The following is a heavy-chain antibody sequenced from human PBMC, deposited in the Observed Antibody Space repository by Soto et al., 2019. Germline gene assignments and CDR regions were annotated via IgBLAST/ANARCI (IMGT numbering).Heavy chain of an antibody. V-gene: IGHV4-30-2*01. J-gene: IGHJ5*02. CDR3: ARASGGITMIVVDDNWFDP. Sequence: PSESLSLSFAFSGCCMRSGVYSVSWIQQPPGKGLEWIEYIYHSGSTYYNPSLKSRVKISVDTSKNQFSLKLSSVTAADTAVYYCARASGGITMIVVDDNWFDPWGQGTLVTVSS. CDR2: IYHSGST. CDR1: GCCMRSGVYS. D-gene: IGHD3-22*01.